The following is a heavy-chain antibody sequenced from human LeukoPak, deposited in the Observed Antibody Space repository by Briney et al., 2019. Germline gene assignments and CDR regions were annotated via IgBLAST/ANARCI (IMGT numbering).Heavy chain of an antibody. D-gene: IGHD1-26*01. J-gene: IGHJ4*02. V-gene: IGHV4-39*07. CDR2: VYYNGRT. Sequence: SETLSLTCTVSGVSIGRSSYYWGWIRLSPGKGLEWIGSVYYNGRTYYNPSLKSRVSISLDASKNEVSLRLDSVTAADTAVYYCARESGSYVYFYYWGKGILVTVSS. CDR1: GVSIGRSSYY. CDR3: ARESGSYVYFYY.